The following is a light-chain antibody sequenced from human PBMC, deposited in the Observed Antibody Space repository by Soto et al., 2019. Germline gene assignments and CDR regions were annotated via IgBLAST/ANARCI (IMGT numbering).Light chain of an antibody. CDR3: QQYNHWPLT. Sequence: EMVLTQSPATRLVFPGDGVPRSRGXLSLSLXHRASQRINSNLAWYQEKPGQAPRLLIYGASTRATGIPARFSGSGSGTEFTLTISSLQSEDFAVYYCQQYNHWPLTFGGGTKVDIK. J-gene: IGKJ4*01. CDR1: QRINSN. V-gene: IGKV3-15*01. CDR2: GAS.